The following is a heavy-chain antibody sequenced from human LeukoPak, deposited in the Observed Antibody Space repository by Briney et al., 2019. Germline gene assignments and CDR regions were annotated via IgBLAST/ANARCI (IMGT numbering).Heavy chain of an antibody. V-gene: IGHV3-53*01. CDR1: GFTVSNNS. J-gene: IGHJ4*02. CDR3: AKPSGKYDILTGYWVY. D-gene: IGHD3-9*01. CDR2: IYSDGST. Sequence: GGSLRLSCAASGFTVSNNSMSWVRQAPGTGLEWVSLIYSDGSTSYADSVRGRFTISRDNSKNTLYLHMNSLRAEDTAVYYCAKPSGKYDILTGYWVYWGQGTLVTVSS.